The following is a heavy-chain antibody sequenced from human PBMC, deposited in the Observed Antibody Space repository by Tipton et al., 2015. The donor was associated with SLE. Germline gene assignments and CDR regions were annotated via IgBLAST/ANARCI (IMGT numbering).Heavy chain of an antibody. V-gene: IGHV4-39*07. CDR1: GGSISSIIYY. J-gene: IGHJ3*02. Sequence: LRLSCTVSGGSISSIIYYWGWIRQPPGKGLEWIGEINHSGSTNYNPSLKSRVTISVDTSKNQFSLKLSSVTAADTAVYYCARVAGWIEDAFDIWGQGTMVTVSS. CDR2: INHSGST. D-gene: IGHD2-2*03. CDR3: ARVAGWIEDAFDI.